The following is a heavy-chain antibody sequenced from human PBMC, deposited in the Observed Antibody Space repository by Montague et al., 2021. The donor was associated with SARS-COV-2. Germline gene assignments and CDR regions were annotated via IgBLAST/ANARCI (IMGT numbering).Heavy chain of an antibody. CDR3: ARYEAVADAFDI. CDR2: IYSSGTT. CDR1: GASISSHY. Sequence: SETLSLTCTVSGASISSHYWSWIRQSPGKGLEWIGYIYSSGTTIYNPSLESRVTISVDTSSNLFSLNLRSVTAADTAIYYCARYEAVADAFDIWGQGTVVTVSS. D-gene: IGHD6-19*01. V-gene: IGHV4-59*11. J-gene: IGHJ3*02.